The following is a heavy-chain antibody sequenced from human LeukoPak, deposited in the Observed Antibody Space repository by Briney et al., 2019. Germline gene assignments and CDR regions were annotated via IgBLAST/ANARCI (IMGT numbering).Heavy chain of an antibody. CDR1: GFTFTNYA. D-gene: IGHD5-12*01. CDR2: VSYDGTDT. V-gene: IGHV3-30*09. CDR3: ARAGSGYDSTSHYFYYMGV. J-gene: IGHJ6*03. Sequence: GRSLRLSCAASGFTFTNYAMNWVRQAPGKGLEWVATVSYDGTDTSYADSVKGRFAIFRDNSKNTLYLQMNSLRAEDTAVYYCARAGSGYDSTSHYFYYMGVWGKGTTVTVSS.